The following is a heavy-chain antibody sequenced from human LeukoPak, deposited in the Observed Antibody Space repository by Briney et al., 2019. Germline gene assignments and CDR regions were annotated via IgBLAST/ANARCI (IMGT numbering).Heavy chain of an antibody. CDR2: IYHSGST. Sequence: PSETLSLTCTVSGGSISSGGYYWSWIRQPPGKGLEWIGYIYHSGSTYYNPSLKSRVAISVDRSKNQFSLKLSSVTAADTAVYYCARGLQGITIFGVLPYYFDYWGQGTLVTVSS. V-gene: IGHV4-30-2*01. J-gene: IGHJ4*02. D-gene: IGHD3-3*01. CDR3: ARGLQGITIFGVLPYYFDY. CDR1: GGSISSGGYY.